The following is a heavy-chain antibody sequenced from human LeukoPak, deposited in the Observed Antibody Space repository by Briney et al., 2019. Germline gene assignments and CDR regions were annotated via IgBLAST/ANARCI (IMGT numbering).Heavy chain of an antibody. CDR2: ISSSSSTI. V-gene: IGHV3-48*04. D-gene: IGHD3-10*01. CDR3: ASSGLLWFGELPTLDY. J-gene: IGHJ4*02. CDR1: GFTFSSYS. Sequence: GGSLRLSCAASGFTFSSYSMNWVRQAPGKGLEWVSYISSSSSTIYCADSVKGRFTISRDNAKNSLYLQMNSLRAEDTAVYYCASSGLLWFGELPTLDYWGQGTLVTVSS.